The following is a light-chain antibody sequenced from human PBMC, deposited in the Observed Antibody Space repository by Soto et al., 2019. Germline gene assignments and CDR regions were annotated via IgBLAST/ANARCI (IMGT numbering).Light chain of an antibody. J-gene: IGKJ4*01. CDR1: QTVNNNY. CDR3: QKYGSSPVT. V-gene: IGKV3-20*01. CDR2: GAS. Sequence: EIVLTQSPGTLSLSPGERVTLSCRASQTVNNNYLAWYQQTPGQAPRLLIYGASNRATGIPGRFGGSGSGTDFTLTISRLEPEDFAMYYCQKYGSSPVTFGGGTKV.